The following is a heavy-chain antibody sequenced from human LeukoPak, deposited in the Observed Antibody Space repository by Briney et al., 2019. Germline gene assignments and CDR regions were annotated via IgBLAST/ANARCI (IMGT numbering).Heavy chain of an antibody. D-gene: IGHD5-18*01. CDR3: ARENGYRYDY. J-gene: IGHJ4*02. V-gene: IGHV4-59*01. CDR2: IYYSGST. Sequence: SETLSLTCTVSGGSITSYYWSWIRQPPGKGMEWIGSIYYSGSTNYNPSLKSRVTISVDTSKNQFSLKLSSVTAADTALYYCARENGYRYDYWGQGTLVTVSS. CDR1: GGSITSYY.